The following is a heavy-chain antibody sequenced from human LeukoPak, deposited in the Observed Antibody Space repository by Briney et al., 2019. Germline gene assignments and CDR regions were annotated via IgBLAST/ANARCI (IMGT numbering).Heavy chain of an antibody. D-gene: IGHD3-22*01. V-gene: IGHV4-34*01. CDR2: INHSGST. CDR3: ARELYYYDSSGYYPFDY. CDR1: GGSFSGYY. J-gene: IGHJ4*02. Sequence: SETLSLTCAVYGGSFSGYYWSWIRQPPGKGLEWIGEINHSGSTNYNPSLKSRVTISVDTSKNQFSLKLSSVTAADTAVYYCARELYYYDSSGYYPFDYWGQGTLVTVSS.